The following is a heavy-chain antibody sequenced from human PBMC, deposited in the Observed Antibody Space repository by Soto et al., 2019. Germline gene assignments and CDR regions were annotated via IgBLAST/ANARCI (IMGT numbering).Heavy chain of an antibody. Sequence: QVLLVQSGGEVKKPGASVAVSCKASGYTFINYHITWVRQAPGEGLEWMAWINTYNGMTDYAQKFQGRVTMTRDTSTSTAYMELRNLGSDDTAVYFCAKSPRGEMATYWGQGTLVTVSS. CDR2: INTYNGMT. V-gene: IGHV1-18*01. CDR3: AKSPRGEMATY. D-gene: IGHD5-12*01. J-gene: IGHJ4*02. CDR1: GYTFINYH.